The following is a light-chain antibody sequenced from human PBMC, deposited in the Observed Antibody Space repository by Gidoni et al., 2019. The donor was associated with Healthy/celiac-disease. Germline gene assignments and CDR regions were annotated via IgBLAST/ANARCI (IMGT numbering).Light chain of an antibody. CDR3: QQCNSYPYT. CDR2: DAS. J-gene: IGKJ2*01. V-gene: IGKV1-5*01. CDR1: QSISSW. Sequence: DIQMTQSPSTLSASVGDRVTITCRASQSISSWLAWYQQKPGKAPKLLIYDASSLESGVPSRFSGNGSGTEFTLTISSLQPDDFATYYCQQCNSYPYTFGQGTKLEIK.